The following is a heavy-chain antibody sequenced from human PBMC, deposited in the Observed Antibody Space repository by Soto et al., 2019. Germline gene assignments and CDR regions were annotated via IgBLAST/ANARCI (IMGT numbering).Heavy chain of an antibody. CDR3: STSVYCSTTRCYYYYGLDV. D-gene: IGHD2-2*01. J-gene: IGHJ6*02. CDR2: IIPIFGTE. Sequence: QVQLVQSGAEVKKPGSSVKVSCKVSGGTFSSHSINWVRQAPGQGPEWMGGIIPIFGTENYAQKFQCRVTITAEESTSTAYMELSSLTSEDTALYYCSTSVYCSTTRCYYYYGLDVWGQGTTVIVSS. CDR1: GGTFSSHS. V-gene: IGHV1-69*01.